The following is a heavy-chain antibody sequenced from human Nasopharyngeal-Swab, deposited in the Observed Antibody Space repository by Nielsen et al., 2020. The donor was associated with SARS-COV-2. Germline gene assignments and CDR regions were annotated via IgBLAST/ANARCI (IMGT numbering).Heavy chain of an antibody. Sequence: GESLKISCAASGFIFSGSAMHWVRQASGKGLEWVGRIGDKDHNYATTYGAAVKGRFTISRDDSKNTAFRQMDSLKTEDTALYYCTTDYYFDYWGQGTLVTVSS. V-gene: IGHV3-73*01. J-gene: IGHJ4*02. CDR3: TTDYYFDY. CDR2: IGDKDHNYAT. CDR1: GFIFSGSA.